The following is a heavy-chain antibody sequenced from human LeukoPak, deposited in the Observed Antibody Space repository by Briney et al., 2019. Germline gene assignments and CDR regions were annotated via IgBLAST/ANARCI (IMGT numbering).Heavy chain of an antibody. J-gene: IGHJ4*02. CDR1: GLIVSN. Sequence: PGGSLRLSCAASGLIVSNMSWVRQAPGKGLEWVSSISFSSTHIYYADSIQGRFTISRDNAENSLYLQMNSLRAEDTAVYYCARAVHDYVWGSYPMDNWGQGTLVTVSS. D-gene: IGHD3-16*02. V-gene: IGHV3-21*06. CDR3: ARAVHDYVWGSYPMDN. CDR2: ISFSSTHI.